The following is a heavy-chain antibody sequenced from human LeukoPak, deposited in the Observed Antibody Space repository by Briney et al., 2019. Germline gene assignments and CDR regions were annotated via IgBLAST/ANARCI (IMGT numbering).Heavy chain of an antibody. Sequence: PSETLSLTCTVSGGSISSSDYFWAWIRQPPGKGLEWIGSFSYGGNTYYNPSLKSRVTISVDTSKNQFSLKLSSVTAADTAVYYCARDRVPREYYHRSLADAFDIWGQGTLVTVSS. CDR3: ARDRVPREYYHRSLADAFDI. V-gene: IGHV4-39*07. CDR1: GGSISSSDYF. D-gene: IGHD2/OR15-2a*01. CDR2: FSYGGNT. J-gene: IGHJ3*02.